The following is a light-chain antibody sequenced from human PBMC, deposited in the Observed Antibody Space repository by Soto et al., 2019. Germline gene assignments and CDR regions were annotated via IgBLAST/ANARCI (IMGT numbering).Light chain of an antibody. CDR3: QQYDNWPPLT. CDR2: GAS. Sequence: EIVMTQSPDSLSVSLGERATLSCRASQSVSSNLAWYQQKPGQAPRLLIYGASTRATSVPARFSGSGSGTEFTLTISSLQSEDFAVYYCQQYDNWPPLTFGGGTKVAIK. V-gene: IGKV3-15*01. CDR1: QSVSSN. J-gene: IGKJ4*01.